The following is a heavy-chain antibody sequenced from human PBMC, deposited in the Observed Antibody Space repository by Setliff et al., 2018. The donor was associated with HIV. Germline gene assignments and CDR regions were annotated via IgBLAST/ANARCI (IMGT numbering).Heavy chain of an antibody. CDR3: ARHASTWYYESSGPHFDY. J-gene: IGHJ4*02. V-gene: IGHV1-18*01. Sequence: ASVKVSCKASGYTFTRYGISWVRQAPGQGLEWMGWISANNGNTNYAQKLQGRVTMTTDTSTSTAYMELRSLRSDDTAVYYCARHASTWYYESSGPHFDYWGQGTLVTVSS. CDR2: ISANNGNT. D-gene: IGHD3-22*01. CDR1: GYTFTRYG.